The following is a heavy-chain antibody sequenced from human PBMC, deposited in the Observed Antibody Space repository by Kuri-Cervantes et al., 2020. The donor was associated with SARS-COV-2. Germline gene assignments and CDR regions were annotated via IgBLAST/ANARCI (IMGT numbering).Heavy chain of an antibody. J-gene: IGHJ4*02. CDR3: ARNPYVDTAMEFDY. V-gene: IGHV3-48*04. CDR1: GFTFSSYS. Sequence: GESLKISCAASGFTFSSYSMNWVRQAPGKGLEWVSSISSSGSTIYYADSVKGRFTISRDNAKNSLYLQMNSLRAEDTAVYYCARNPYVDTAMEFDYWGQGTLVTVSS. CDR2: ISSSGSTI. D-gene: IGHD5-18*01.